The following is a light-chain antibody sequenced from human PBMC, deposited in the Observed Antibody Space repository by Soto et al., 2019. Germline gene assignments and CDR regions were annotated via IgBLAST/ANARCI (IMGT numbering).Light chain of an antibody. V-gene: IGLV2-23*01. Sequence: QLVLTQPASVSGSPGQSITISCTGTSSDVGSYNLVSWYQQHPGKAPKLMIYEGSKWPSGVSNRFSGSKSGNTASLTISGLQAEDEADYYCCSYAGSTTWVFGTGTKVTVL. CDR3: CSYAGSTTWV. CDR1: SSDVGSYNL. J-gene: IGLJ1*01. CDR2: EGS.